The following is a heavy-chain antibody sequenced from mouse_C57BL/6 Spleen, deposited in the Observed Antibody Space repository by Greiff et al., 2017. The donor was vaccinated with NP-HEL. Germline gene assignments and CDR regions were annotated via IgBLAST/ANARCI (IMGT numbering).Heavy chain of an antibody. CDR1: GYSITSGYY. J-gene: IGHJ1*03. CDR3: ARAALPYWYFDV. D-gene: IGHD5-5*01. V-gene: IGHV3-6*01. Sequence: EVKLMESGPGLVKPSQSLSLTCSVTGYSITSGYYWNWIRQFPGNKLEWMGYISYDGSNNYNPSLKNRISITRDTSKNQFFLKLNSVTTEDTATYYCARAALPYWYFDVWGTGTTVTVSS. CDR2: ISYDGSN.